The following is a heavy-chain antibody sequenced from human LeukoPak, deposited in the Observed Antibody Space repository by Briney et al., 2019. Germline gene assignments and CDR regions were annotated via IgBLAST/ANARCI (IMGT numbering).Heavy chain of an antibody. CDR3: AKAGSKYSSSWYGWFDP. CDR2: INWNGDST. Sequence: GGSLRLSCAASGFTFDDYGMTWVRQAPGKGLEWVSGINWNGDSTGYADSVKGRFTISRDNAKNSLYLQMNSLRAEDTAVYYCAKAGSKYSSSWYGWFDPWGQGTLVTVSS. V-gene: IGHV3-20*04. D-gene: IGHD6-13*01. CDR1: GFTFDDYG. J-gene: IGHJ5*02.